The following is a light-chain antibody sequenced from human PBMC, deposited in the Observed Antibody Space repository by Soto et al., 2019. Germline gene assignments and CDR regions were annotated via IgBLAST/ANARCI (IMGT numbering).Light chain of an antibody. CDR3: AAWDDSLSGHVV. CDR1: SSNIGSNY. Sequence: QSVLTQPRSVSGSPGQRVTISCSGSSSNIGSNYVYWYQQLPGTAPKLLIYRNNQRPSGVPDRFSGSKSGTSASLAISGLRSEDEADYYCAAWDDSLSGHVVFGGGTQLTVL. J-gene: IGLJ2*01. V-gene: IGLV1-47*01. CDR2: RNN.